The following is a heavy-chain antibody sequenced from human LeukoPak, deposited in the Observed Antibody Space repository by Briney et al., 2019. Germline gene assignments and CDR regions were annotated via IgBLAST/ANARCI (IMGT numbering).Heavy chain of an antibody. D-gene: IGHD6-6*01. V-gene: IGHV3-64*01. CDR2: ISSNGGST. J-gene: IGHJ4*02. CDR3: ARISSSYDYDY. Sequence: GGSLRLACSASGFTFSRYAMHWVRQAPGKGLEYVSAISSNGGSTYYANSVKGRFTISRDNSKNTLYLQMGSLRAEDMAVYYCARISSSYDYDYWGQGTLVTVSS. CDR1: GFTFSRYA.